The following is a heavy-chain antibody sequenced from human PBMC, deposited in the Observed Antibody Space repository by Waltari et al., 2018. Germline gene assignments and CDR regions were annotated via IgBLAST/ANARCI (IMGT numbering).Heavy chain of an antibody. Sequence: EVQLVESGGGLVKPGGSLRLSCAASGFTFTNSYMNWVRQAPGQGREWGSSISSSGTYIYDADSVKGRFTISRDNANNSLYLQMNSLRAEDTAVYYCARDTGGNVLGYYYGMDVWGQGTTVTVSS. CDR1: GFTFTNSY. D-gene: IGHD3-3*01. CDR3: ARDTGGNVLGYYYGMDV. CDR2: ISSSGTYI. J-gene: IGHJ6*02. V-gene: IGHV3-21*06.